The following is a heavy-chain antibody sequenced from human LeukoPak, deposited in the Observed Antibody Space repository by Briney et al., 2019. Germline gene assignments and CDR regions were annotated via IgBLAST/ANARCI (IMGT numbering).Heavy chain of an antibody. D-gene: IGHD3-3*01. Sequence: GGSLRLSCAASGFTVSSNYMSWVRQAPGKGLEWVSVIYSSGSTYYADSVKGRFTISRDNSKNTLYLQMNSLRAEDTAVYYCARDHHRITSIFGVVTKLGGFDYWGQGTLVTVSS. CDR3: ARDHHRITSIFGVVTKLGGFDY. J-gene: IGHJ4*02. CDR1: GFTVSSNY. CDR2: IYSSGST. V-gene: IGHV3-66*03.